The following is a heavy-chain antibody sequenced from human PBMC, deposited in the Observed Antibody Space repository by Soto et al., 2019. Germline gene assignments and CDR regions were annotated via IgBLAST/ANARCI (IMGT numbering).Heavy chain of an antibody. V-gene: IGHV1-18*01. D-gene: IGHD5-12*01. Sequence: ASVKVSCKASGYTFTSYGISWVRQAPGQGLEWMGWISAYNGNTNYAQKLQGRVTMTTDTSTSTAYMELRSLRSDDTAVYYCARERDDIVATDTAEEYYYYYMDVWGKGTTVTVSS. J-gene: IGHJ6*03. CDR1: GYTFTSYG. CDR3: ARERDDIVATDTAEEYYYYYMDV. CDR2: ISAYNGNT.